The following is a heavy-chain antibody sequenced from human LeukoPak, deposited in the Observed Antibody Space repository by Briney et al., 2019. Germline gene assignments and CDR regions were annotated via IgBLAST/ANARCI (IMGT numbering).Heavy chain of an antibody. CDR2: INDRGGRT. CDR3: ARVGDNNFFDY. V-gene: IGHV3-64*02. Sequence: GGSLRLSCAASGFTFSSYSMHCVRQAPGKGLEYVSAINDRGGRTYYAESVEGRFTISRDNSKNTMYLQMGSLRVDDMAVYYCARVGDNNFFDYWGQGTLVTVSS. D-gene: IGHD2-21*02. J-gene: IGHJ4*02. CDR1: GFTFSSYS.